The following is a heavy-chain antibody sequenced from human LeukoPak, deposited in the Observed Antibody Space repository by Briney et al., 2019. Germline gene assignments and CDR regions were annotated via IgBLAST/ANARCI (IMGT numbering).Heavy chain of an antibody. Sequence: PSETLSLTCTVSGGPISSSSYYWGWIRQPPGKGLEWIGTIYYSGSTYYNPSLKSRVTISVDTSKNQFSLKLSSVTAADTAVYYCTCGYYSRGDYWGQGTLVTVSS. CDR1: GGPISSSSYY. CDR2: IYYSGST. D-gene: IGHD3-22*01. CDR3: TCGYYSRGDY. V-gene: IGHV4-39*01. J-gene: IGHJ4*02.